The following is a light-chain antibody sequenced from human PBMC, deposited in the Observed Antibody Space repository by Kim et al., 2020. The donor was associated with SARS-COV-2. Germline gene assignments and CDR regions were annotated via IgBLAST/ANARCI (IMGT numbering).Light chain of an antibody. J-gene: IGKJ5*01. CDR1: QSVSSK. CDR2: DAS. V-gene: IGKV3-15*01. CDR3: QQYSDWPPIT. Sequence: SPGERAALSCRASQSVSSKLAWYQQKPGQAPRLLIYDASTRASGIPARFIGSGSGTEFTLTIFRLQSEDFALYYCQQYSDWPPITFVQGTRLEIK.